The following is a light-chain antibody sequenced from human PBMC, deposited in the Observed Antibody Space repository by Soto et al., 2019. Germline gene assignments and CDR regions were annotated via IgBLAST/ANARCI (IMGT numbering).Light chain of an antibody. CDR1: QAISSY. CDR2: KAS. Sequence: AIRMTQSPSSFSASTGDRVTISCRASQAISSYLAWYQQKPGKAPKLLIYKASSLESGVPSRFSGSGSETEFTLTISGLQPDDFATYYCQQFIDGWTFGQGTKVDIK. V-gene: IGKV1-8*01. J-gene: IGKJ1*01. CDR3: QQFIDGWT.